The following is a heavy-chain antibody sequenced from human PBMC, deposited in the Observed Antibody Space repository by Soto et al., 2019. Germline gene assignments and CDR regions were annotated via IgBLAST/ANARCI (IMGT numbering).Heavy chain of an antibody. CDR2: ISYDGSNK. Sequence: GGSLRLSCAASGFTVSNNYMSWVRQAPGKGLEWVAVISYDGSNKYYADSVKGRFTISRDNSKNTLYLQMNSLRAEDTAVYYCARGSYRLYYYDSSGYDTDYYYYGMDVWGQGTTVTVSS. CDR1: GFTVSNNY. V-gene: IGHV3-30-3*01. J-gene: IGHJ6*02. D-gene: IGHD3-22*01. CDR3: ARGSYRLYYYDSSGYDTDYYYYGMDV.